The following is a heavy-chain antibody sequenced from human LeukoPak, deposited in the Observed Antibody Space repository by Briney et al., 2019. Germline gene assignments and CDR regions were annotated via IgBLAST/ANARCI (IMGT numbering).Heavy chain of an antibody. Sequence: GGSLRLSCAASGFTFRRYSMSWVRQAPGKGLEWVSTINWSSDYIYYADSVEGRFTISRDNAKNSMCLEMNSLRAEDTAVYFCAREGGNGDYFYYMDVWGKGATVTVSS. CDR3: AREGGNGDYFYYMDV. CDR2: INWSSDYI. D-gene: IGHD4-23*01. J-gene: IGHJ6*03. CDR1: GFTFRRYS. V-gene: IGHV3-21*01.